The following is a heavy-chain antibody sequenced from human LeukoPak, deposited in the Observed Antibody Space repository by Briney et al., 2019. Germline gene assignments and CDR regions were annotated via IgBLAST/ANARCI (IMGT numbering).Heavy chain of an antibody. Sequence: KASETLSLTCTVCGVSNTTYYSSWVRQPPGKGLEWIGYIYHSGSTNYNPSLKSRVTISVDTSKNQFSLNLSSVTAADTAVYYYAKESGDFWVGSSHACWSQGTLVTVSS. CDR3: AKESGDFWVGSSHAC. J-gene: IGHJ4*02. V-gene: IGHV4-59*01. D-gene: IGHD3-3*01. CDR2: IYHSGST. CDR1: GVSNTTYY.